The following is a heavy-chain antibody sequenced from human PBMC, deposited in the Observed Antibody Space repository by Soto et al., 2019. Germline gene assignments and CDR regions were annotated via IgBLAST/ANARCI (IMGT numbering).Heavy chain of an antibody. D-gene: IGHD3-3*01. J-gene: IGHJ5*02. V-gene: IGHV4-59*08. CDR3: ARHNYDFWSGYSPQPKWFDP. CDR2: IYYSGST. CDR1: GGSISSYY. Sequence: SETLSLTCTVSGGSISSYYWSWIRQPPGKGLEWIGYIYYSGSTNYNPSLKSRVTISVDTSKNQFSLKLSSVTAADTAVYYCARHNYDFWSGYSPQPKWFDPWGQGTLVTVSS.